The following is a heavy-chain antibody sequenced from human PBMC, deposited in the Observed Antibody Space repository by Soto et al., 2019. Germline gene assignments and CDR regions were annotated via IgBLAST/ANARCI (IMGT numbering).Heavy chain of an antibody. CDR2: IYYSGST. CDR3: VRGSTTVTRRGWFDP. Sequence: QVQLQESGPGLVKPSETLSLTCTVSGASISSYYWSWIRHPPGKGLEWIGYIYYSGSTNYNPSLKRRVTISVDTSKNQFALKLSSVTAADTAVYYFVRGSTTVTRRGWFDPSGQVTLVTVAS. J-gene: IGHJ5*02. V-gene: IGHV4-59*01. CDR1: GASISSYY. D-gene: IGHD4-17*01.